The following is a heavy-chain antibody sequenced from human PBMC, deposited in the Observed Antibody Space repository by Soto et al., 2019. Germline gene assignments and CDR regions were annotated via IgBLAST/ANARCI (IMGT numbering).Heavy chain of an antibody. CDR2: ISYDESNK. D-gene: IGHD3-10*01. Sequence: QVQLVESGGGVVQPGRSLRLSCAASGFTFSDYGMHWVRQAPGKGLEWLAVISYDESNKNYADSVKGRFSISRDNSKNTLYLQMNSLRGDDTAVYYCARVRASASGSYSDYFDHWGQGTLVTVSS. CDR1: GFTFSDYG. CDR3: ARVRASASGSYSDYFDH. V-gene: IGHV3-30*03. J-gene: IGHJ4*02.